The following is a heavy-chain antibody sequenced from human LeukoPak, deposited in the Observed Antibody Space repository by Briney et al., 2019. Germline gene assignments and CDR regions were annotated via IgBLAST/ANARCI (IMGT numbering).Heavy chain of an antibody. D-gene: IGHD3-3*01. CDR3: ASIRTHSSLRFLEWSPYYYYYGMDV. CDR1: GGTFSSYA. Sequence: SVKVSCRASGGTFSSYASSWVRQAPGQELEWMGGIIPIFGTANYAQRFQGRVTITADESTSTAYMELSSLRSEDTAVYYCASIRTHSSLRFLEWSPYYYYYGMDVWGQGTTVTVSS. J-gene: IGHJ6*02. CDR2: IIPIFGTA. V-gene: IGHV1-69*13.